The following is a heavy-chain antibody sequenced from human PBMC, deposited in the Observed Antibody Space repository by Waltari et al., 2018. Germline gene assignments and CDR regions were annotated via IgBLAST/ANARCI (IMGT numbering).Heavy chain of an antibody. V-gene: IGHV1-2*02. J-gene: IGHJ4*02. D-gene: IGHD6-19*01. Sequence: VQLVQSGAEMKKPGASVKVSCKASGYTFPNYYIHWVRQAPGRGLECMGWINPNSGDTNFVQNFQGRVTMTRDTSINTAYLELSRLESDDTAVYYCARVTLAGSRDSYFDYWGQGTLVTVSS. CDR3: ARVTLAGSRDSYFDY. CDR2: INPNSGDT. CDR1: GYTFPNYY.